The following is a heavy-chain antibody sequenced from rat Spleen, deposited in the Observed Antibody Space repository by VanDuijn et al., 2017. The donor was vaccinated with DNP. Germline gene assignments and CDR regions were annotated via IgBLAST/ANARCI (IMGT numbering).Heavy chain of an antibody. CDR3: ARWAGGLRAHYFDY. CDR2: ISSSSSYI. V-gene: IGHV5-34*01. Sequence: EVQLVESGGGLVQPGRSLKLSCLASGFTFSNYGMNWIRQAPGKGLEWVASISSSSSYIYYADTVKGRFTISRENAKNTLYLQMTSLRSEDTALYYCARWAGGLRAHYFDYWGQGVMVTVSS. CDR1: GFTFSNYG. D-gene: IGHD4-1*01. J-gene: IGHJ2*01.